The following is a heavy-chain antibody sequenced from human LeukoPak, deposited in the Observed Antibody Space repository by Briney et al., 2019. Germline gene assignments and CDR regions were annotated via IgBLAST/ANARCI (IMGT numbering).Heavy chain of an antibody. Sequence: SGGSLRLSCAASGFTFTNYGMHWVRQAPGKGLEWVAVVWFDGTNKYYADSVKGRFTISRDNSKNTLYLQISSLIVEDTAVYYCARVTEYSGDCWGQGTLVTVSS. D-gene: IGHD6-6*01. V-gene: IGHV3-30*19. J-gene: IGHJ4*02. CDR2: VWFDGTNK. CDR3: ARVTEYSGDC. CDR1: GFTFTNYG.